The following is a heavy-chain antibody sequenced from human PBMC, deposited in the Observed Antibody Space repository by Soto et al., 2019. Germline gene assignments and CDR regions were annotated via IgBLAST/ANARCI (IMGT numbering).Heavy chain of an antibody. Sequence: SETLSLTCAAYGGSFSGYYWSWIRQPPGKGLEWIGEINHSGSTNYNPSLKSRVTISVDTSKNQFSLKLSSVTAADTAVSYCASSGSPYDAFDIWGQGTMVTV. J-gene: IGHJ3*02. D-gene: IGHD1-26*01. CDR1: GGSFSGYY. CDR2: INHSGST. V-gene: IGHV4-34*01. CDR3: ASSGSPYDAFDI.